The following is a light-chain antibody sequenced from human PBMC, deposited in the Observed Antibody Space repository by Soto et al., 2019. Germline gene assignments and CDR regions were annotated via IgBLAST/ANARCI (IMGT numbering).Light chain of an antibody. CDR2: GAS. CDR3: QQYGNSPIT. V-gene: IGKV3-20*01. CDR1: QSVSSY. Sequence: IVLTLSPATLSLPPGEGATLSCRTSQSVSSYLAWYQQKPGQAPRLLIYGASSRATGVPDRFSGTGSGTDFTLTISRLEPEDFAVFYCQQYGNSPITFGQGTRLENK. J-gene: IGKJ5*01.